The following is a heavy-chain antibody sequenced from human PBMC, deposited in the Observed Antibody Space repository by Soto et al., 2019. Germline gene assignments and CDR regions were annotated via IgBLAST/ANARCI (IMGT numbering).Heavy chain of an antibody. D-gene: IGHD7-27*01. CDR1: GFTFSKNV. CDR3: VKGGGEGYYFDY. Sequence: PGGSLRLSCAASGFTFSKNVFHWVRQAPGKGLEYVSGIYRNGGSIYYGNSVKGRFTISRDNSKNTLYLQMSSLRAEDTAVYYCVKGGGEGYYFDYWGQGT. CDR2: IYRNGGSI. J-gene: IGHJ4*02. V-gene: IGHV3-64*01.